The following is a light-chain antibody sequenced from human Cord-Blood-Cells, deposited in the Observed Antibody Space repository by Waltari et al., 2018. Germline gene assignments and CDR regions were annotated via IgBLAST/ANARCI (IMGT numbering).Light chain of an antibody. CDR3: CSYAGSRTWV. CDR2: EGS. CDR1: SSDVGSYNL. J-gene: IGLJ3*02. V-gene: IGLV2-23*01. Sequence: QSALTQPASVSGSPGQSITISCTGTSSDVGSYNLVSWYQQHPGKAPKLMIYEGSKRASGVSNRFSGSKSGNTASLTISGLQAEDEADYYCCSYAGSRTWVFGGGTKLTVL.